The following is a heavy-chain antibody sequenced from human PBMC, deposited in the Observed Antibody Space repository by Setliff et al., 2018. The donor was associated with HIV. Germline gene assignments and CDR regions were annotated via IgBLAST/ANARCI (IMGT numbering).Heavy chain of an antibody. D-gene: IGHD5-12*01. J-gene: IGHJ4*02. V-gene: IGHV4-39*01. CDR3: ARHLYGGYTGGFDY. Sequence: WVRQAPGKGLEWIGSIYYSGSTYYNPSLKSRVTISVDTSKNQFSLKLSSVTAADTAVYYCARHLYGGYTGGFDYWGQGTLVTVSS. CDR2: IYYSGST.